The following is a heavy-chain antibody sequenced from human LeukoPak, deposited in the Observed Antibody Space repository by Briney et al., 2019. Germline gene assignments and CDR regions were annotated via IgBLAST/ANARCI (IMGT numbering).Heavy chain of an antibody. D-gene: IGHD5-12*01. CDR3: ACYSGYDSYYYYGMDV. Sequence: ASVKVSCKASGYTLTSYDINWVRQATGQGLEWMGWMNPNSGNTGYAQKFQGRVTMTRNTSISTAYMELSSLRSEDTAVYYCACYSGYDSYYYYGMDVWGQGTTVTVSS. CDR2: MNPNSGNT. J-gene: IGHJ6*02. CDR1: GYTLTSYD. V-gene: IGHV1-8*01.